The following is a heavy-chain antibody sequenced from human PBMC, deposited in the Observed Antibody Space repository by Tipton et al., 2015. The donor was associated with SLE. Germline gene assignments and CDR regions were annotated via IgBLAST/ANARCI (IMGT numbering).Heavy chain of an antibody. CDR2: IYYSGNT. Sequence: TLSLTCTVSGGSISSYYWSWIRQPPGKGLEYIGNIYYSGNTNYNPSLKSRVTISLDTSKSQFSLKLSSVTAADTAVYFCARRDDFWSGFNLWAQGTLVTVSS. CDR3: ARRDDFWSGFNL. J-gene: IGHJ5*02. CDR1: GGSISSYY. D-gene: IGHD3-3*01. V-gene: IGHV4-59*12.